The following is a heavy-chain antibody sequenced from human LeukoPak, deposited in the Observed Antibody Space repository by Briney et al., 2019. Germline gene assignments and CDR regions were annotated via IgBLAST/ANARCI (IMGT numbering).Heavy chain of an antibody. D-gene: IGHD3-22*01. Sequence: SXXLXLTCTVSGGSISSYYWSWIRQPPGKGLEWIGYIYYSGSTNYNPSLKSRVTISVDTSKNQFSLKLSSVTAADTAVYYCASGVLSDYDSSGYYGFDYWGQGTLVTVSS. CDR3: ASGVLSDYDSSGYYGFDY. CDR2: IYYSGST. J-gene: IGHJ4*02. V-gene: IGHV4-59*01. CDR1: GGSISSYY.